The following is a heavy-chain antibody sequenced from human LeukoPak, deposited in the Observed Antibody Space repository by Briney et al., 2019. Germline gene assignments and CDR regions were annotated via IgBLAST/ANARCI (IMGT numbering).Heavy chain of an antibody. Sequence: ASVTVSCKVSGYTLTELSMRWVRQAPGKGLEWMGGFDPEDGETVYAQKFQGRVTMTEDTSTDTAYMELSSLRSEDTAVYYCATDLDYYDSSGYFTTRGWGQGTLVTVSS. J-gene: IGHJ4*02. D-gene: IGHD3-22*01. CDR3: ATDLDYYDSSGYFTTRG. CDR2: FDPEDGET. V-gene: IGHV1-24*01. CDR1: GYTLTELS.